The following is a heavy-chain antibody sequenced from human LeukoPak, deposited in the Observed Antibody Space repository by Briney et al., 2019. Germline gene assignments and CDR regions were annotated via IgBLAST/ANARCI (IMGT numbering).Heavy chain of an antibody. D-gene: IGHD2-2*01. Sequence: SETLSLTCTVSGGSISGYYWSWIRQPPGKGLEWIGYIYYSGSTNYNPSLKSRVTISVDTSKNQFSLKLSSVTAADTAVYYCARHTCSSTSCPFDYWGQGTPVSVSS. V-gene: IGHV4-59*08. CDR2: IYYSGST. J-gene: IGHJ4*02. CDR3: ARHTCSSTSCPFDY. CDR1: GGSISGYY.